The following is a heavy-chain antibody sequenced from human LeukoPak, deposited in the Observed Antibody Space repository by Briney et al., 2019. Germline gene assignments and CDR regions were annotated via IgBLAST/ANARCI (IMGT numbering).Heavy chain of an antibody. Sequence: ASETLSLTCAVSGGSISSSNWWSWVRQPPGKGLEWIGEIYHSGSTNYNPSLKSRVTISVDTSKNQFSLKLRSVTAADTAVYYCARVGGITMIVVLITDAFDIWGQGTMVTVSS. V-gene: IGHV4-4*02. CDR2: IYHSGST. CDR3: ARVGGITMIVVLITDAFDI. D-gene: IGHD3-22*01. CDR1: GGSISSSNW. J-gene: IGHJ3*02.